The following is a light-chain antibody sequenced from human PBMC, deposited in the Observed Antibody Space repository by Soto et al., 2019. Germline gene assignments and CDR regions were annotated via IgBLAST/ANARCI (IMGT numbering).Light chain of an antibody. CDR2: EAS. CDR3: QQRGEWPPGAT. J-gene: IGKJ5*01. Sequence: EIVLTQSPATLSLSPGERATLSCRASLSISNSLAWYQQKPGQAPRLLIYEASNRATGIPARFSGSGSGTDFTLTISSLEPEDFAVYYWQQRGEWPPGATFGQGTRLEIK. V-gene: IGKV3-11*01. CDR1: LSISNS.